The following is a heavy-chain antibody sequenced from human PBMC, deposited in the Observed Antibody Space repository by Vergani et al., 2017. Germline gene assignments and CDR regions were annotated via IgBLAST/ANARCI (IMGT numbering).Heavy chain of an antibody. Sequence: EVQLVESGGGLIHPGGSLRLSCEGSGFSFSGYWMHWVRQSPEKGLVWVSRIKSDGSITNYADSVKGRFTISRDNAKNTLYLEMNSLRAEDTAVYYCAEDQDYYDSSGYIHFLGNWGQGTLVTVSS. J-gene: IGHJ4*02. CDR2: IKSDGSIT. V-gene: IGHV3-74*01. D-gene: IGHD3-22*01. CDR3: AEDQDYYDSSGYIHFLGN. CDR1: GFSFSGYW.